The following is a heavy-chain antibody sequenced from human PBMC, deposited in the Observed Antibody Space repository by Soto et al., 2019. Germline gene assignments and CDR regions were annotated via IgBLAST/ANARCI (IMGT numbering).Heavy chain of an antibody. D-gene: IGHD5-12*01. CDR3: AKDTVRGYSGWYEPPPSYYFDY. CDR1: GFTFSSYW. CDR2: ISCSGGST. Sequence: GGSLRLSCAASGFTFSSYWMSWVRQAPGKGLEWVSAISCSGGSTYYADSVKGRFTISRDNSKNTLYLQMNSLRAEDTAVYYCAKDTVRGYSGWYEPPPSYYFDYWGQGTLVTVSS. J-gene: IGHJ4*02. V-gene: IGHV3-23*01.